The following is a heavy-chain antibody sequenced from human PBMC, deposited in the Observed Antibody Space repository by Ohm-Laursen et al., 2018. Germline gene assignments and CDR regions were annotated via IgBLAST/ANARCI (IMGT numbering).Heavy chain of an antibody. J-gene: IGHJ3*02. CDR1: GAPISTHY. V-gene: IGHV4-59*07. CDR2: IYYSGTT. CDR3: ARRGHAFDI. Sequence: SDTLSLTCTVSGAPISTHYWSWIRRPPGKGLEWIGYIYYSGTTNYNPSLKSRVTISLNTSKNQFSLKLSSVTAADTAVYYCARRGHAFDIWGQGTMVTVSS.